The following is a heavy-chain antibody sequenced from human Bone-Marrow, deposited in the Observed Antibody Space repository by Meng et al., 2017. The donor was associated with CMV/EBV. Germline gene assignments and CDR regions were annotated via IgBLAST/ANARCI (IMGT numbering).Heavy chain of an antibody. V-gene: IGHV3-66*02. J-gene: IGHJ4*02. Sequence: GGSLRLSCTVSGLTVRNNYMTWVRQAPGKGLEWISSFYVDGSIYYADSVKGRFTISRDTSKNTLYLQMNSLRSEDTAVYYCARVTNWESTGVYYFDYWGQGTLVTVSS. CDR1: GLTVRNNY. CDR3: ARVTNWESTGVYYFDY. CDR2: FYVDGSI. D-gene: IGHD7-27*01.